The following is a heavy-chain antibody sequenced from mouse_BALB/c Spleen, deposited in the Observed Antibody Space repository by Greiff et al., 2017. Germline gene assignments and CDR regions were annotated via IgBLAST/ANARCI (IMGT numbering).Heavy chain of an antibody. CDR2: INPSNGRT. J-gene: IGHJ2*01. Sequence: LVESGAELVKPGASVKLSCKASGYTFTSYWMHWVKQRPGQGLEWIGEINPSNGRTNYNEKFKSKATLTVDKSSSTAYMQLSSLTSEDSAVYYCARRGLLRLRDYWGQGTTLTVSS. CDR1: GYTFTSYW. D-gene: IGHD1-2*01. CDR3: ARRGLLRLRDY. V-gene: IGHV1S81*02.